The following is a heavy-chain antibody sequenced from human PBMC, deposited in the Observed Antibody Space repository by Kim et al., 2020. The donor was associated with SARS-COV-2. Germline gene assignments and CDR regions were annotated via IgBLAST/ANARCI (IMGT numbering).Heavy chain of an antibody. J-gene: IGHJ4*02. V-gene: IGHV1-18*01. Sequence: QKLQGRVTMTTDTATSTAYMELRSLRSDDTAVYYCARVSDYYGSGSYLDYWGQGTLVTVSS. CDR3: ARVSDYYGSGSYLDY. D-gene: IGHD3-10*01.